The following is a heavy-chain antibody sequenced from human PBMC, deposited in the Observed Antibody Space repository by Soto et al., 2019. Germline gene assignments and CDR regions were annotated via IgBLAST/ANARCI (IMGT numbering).Heavy chain of an antibody. CDR1: GGSISSSSYY. D-gene: IGHD1-26*01. J-gene: IGHJ4*02. CDR2: IYYSGST. CDR3: ARLFVVGATRNFDY. V-gene: IGHV4-39*01. Sequence: QLQLQESGPGLVKPSETLSLTCTVSGGSISSSSYYWGWIRQPPGKGLEWIGSIYYSGSTYYNPSLKSRVTISVDTSKNQFSLKLSSVTAADTAVYYCARLFVVGATRNFDYWGQGTLVTVSS.